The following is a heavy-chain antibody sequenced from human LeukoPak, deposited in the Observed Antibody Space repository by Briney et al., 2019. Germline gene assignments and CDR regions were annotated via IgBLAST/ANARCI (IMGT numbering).Heavy chain of an antibody. CDR1: GFSFSDYF. V-gene: IGHV3-11*01. Sequence: GGSLRLSCSASGFSFSDYFMGWIRQAPGQGLEWVSSTTSSGNTVYYADSVKGRFTISRDNGQKSLYLHMSGLRAEDTAVYYCAKDGGIAAAGTWGAFDIWGQGTMVTVSS. CDR3: AKDGGIAAAGTWGAFDI. D-gene: IGHD6-13*01. J-gene: IGHJ3*02. CDR2: TTSSGNTV.